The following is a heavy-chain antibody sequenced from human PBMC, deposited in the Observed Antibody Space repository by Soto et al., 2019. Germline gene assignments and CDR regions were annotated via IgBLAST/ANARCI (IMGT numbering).Heavy chain of an antibody. J-gene: IGHJ6*02. D-gene: IGHD5-18*01. CDR2: TYYRSKWYN. CDR3: ARAGGYSYGSFPSGMDV. Sequence: SQTLSLTCAISGDSVSSNSAAWNWIMQSPSRGLEWLGRTYYRSKWYNDYAVSVKSRITINPDTSKNQFSLQLNSVTPEDTAVYYCARAGGYSYGSFPSGMDVWGQGTSDTVSS. V-gene: IGHV6-1*01. CDR1: GDSVSSNSAA.